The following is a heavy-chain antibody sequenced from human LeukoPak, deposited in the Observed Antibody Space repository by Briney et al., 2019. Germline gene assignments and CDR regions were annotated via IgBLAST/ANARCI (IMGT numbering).Heavy chain of an antibody. CDR3: AREDSSGYSSYHGMDV. J-gene: IGHJ6*02. D-gene: IGHD3-22*01. CDR1: GGSISSGGYY. Sequence: SQTLSLTCTVSGGSISSGGYYWSWIRQHPGKGLEWIGYIYYSGSTYYNPSLKSRVTISVDTSENQFSLKLSSVTAADTAVYYCAREDSSGYSSYHGMDVWGQGTTVTVSS. V-gene: IGHV4-31*03. CDR2: IYYSGST.